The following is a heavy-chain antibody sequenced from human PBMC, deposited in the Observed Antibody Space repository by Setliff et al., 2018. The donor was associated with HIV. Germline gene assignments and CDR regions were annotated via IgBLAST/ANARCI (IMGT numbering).Heavy chain of an antibody. D-gene: IGHD3-22*01. V-gene: IGHV4-38-2*01. CDR1: GYFISTGYY. J-gene: IGHJ3*02. CDR2: IYHSGNT. Sequence: SETLSLTCAVSGYFISTGYYWGWIRQPPGKGLEWIGSIYHSGNTYYNPSLRSRVTFSVDTSKKQFSLHFYSVTAAATAVYYCARSRIRGYYDTSPAMAFDIWGQGTMVTVS. CDR3: ARSRIRGYYDTSPAMAFDI.